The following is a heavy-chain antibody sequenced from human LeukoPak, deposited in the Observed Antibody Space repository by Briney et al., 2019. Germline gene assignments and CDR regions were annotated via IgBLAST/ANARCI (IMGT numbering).Heavy chain of an antibody. J-gene: IGHJ4*02. CDR3: ARANFLYCSSTSCLFDY. CDR1: GYTFTDYY. D-gene: IGHD2-2*01. CDR2: INPNSGGT. V-gene: IGHV1-2*04. Sequence: EASVKVSCKASGYTFTDYYMHWARLAPGQGLEWMGWINPNSGGTNYVQKFQGWVTMTRDTSINTAYMELSRLTSDDTAVYYCARANFLYCSSTSCLFDYWGQGTLVTVSS.